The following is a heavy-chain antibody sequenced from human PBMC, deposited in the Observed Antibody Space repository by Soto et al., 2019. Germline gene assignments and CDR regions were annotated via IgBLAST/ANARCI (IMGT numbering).Heavy chain of an antibody. CDR3: ARVAYYYDSSGLSY. V-gene: IGHV3-48*01. CDR2: ISSSSSTI. D-gene: IGHD3-22*01. Sequence: EVQLVESGGGLVQPGGSLRLSCAASGFTFSSYSMNWVRQAPGKGLEWVSYISSSSSTIYYADSVKGRFTISRDNAENALYLQMTSLRAEDTAVYYCARVAYYYDSSGLSYWGQGTLVSVSS. CDR1: GFTFSSYS. J-gene: IGHJ4*02.